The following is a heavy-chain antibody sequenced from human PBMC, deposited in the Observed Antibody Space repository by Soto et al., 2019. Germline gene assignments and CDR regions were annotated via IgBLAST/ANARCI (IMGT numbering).Heavy chain of an antibody. D-gene: IGHD6-6*01. J-gene: IGHJ6*02. Sequence: GGSLRLSCAASGFTFSNYALGWVRQSPGKGLEWVLGVSGNGGSTYYADSVKGRFTISRDNSKNTVYVQMNSLRAEDTAVYYCARYVYSRSSAYYYGMDVWGQGTTVTVSS. V-gene: IGHV3-23*01. CDR3: ARYVYSRSSAYYYGMDV. CDR1: GFTFSNYA. CDR2: VSGNGGST.